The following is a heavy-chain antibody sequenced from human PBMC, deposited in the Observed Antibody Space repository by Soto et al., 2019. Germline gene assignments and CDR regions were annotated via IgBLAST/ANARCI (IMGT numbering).Heavy chain of an antibody. Sequence: QVQLQQWGAGLLKPSETLSLTCAVYGGSFSGYYWSWIRQPPGKGLERIGEINHSGSTNYNPSLKSRVTIAVDTSKNQFSLKLSSVTTSDTDVYYCARGGYSYGTYYYGMDVWGQGTTFTVSS. CDR2: INHSGST. D-gene: IGHD5-18*01. CDR1: GGSFSGYY. V-gene: IGHV4-34*01. J-gene: IGHJ6*02. CDR3: ARGGYSYGTYYYGMDV.